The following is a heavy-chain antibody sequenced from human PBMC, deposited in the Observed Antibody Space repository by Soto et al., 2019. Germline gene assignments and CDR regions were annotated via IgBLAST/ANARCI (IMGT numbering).Heavy chain of an antibody. J-gene: IGHJ4*02. CDR3: TSSQYSNYGVY. D-gene: IGHD4-4*01. V-gene: IGHV3-73*01. CDR1: GFSFNGSA. Sequence: PGGSLRLSCAASGFSFNGSAMHWVRQASGKGLEWVGRIRSKANSYATAYAASVKGRFTISRDDSKNTAYLQMNSLKTEDTAVNYCTSSQYSNYGVYWGQGTLVTVS. CDR2: IRSKANSYAT.